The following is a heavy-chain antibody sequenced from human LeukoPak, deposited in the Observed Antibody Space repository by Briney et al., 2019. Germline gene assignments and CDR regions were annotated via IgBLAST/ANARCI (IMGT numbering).Heavy chain of an antibody. CDR3: AGGMVTFFGDI. CDR2: IYYSGST. CDR1: GGSISSYY. J-gene: IGHJ3*02. V-gene: IGHV4-59*01. Sequence: SETLSLTCTVSGGSISSYYWSWIRQPPGKGLEWIGYIYYSGSTNCNPSLKSRVTISVDTSKNQFSLKLSSVTAADTAVYYCAGGMVTFFGDIWGQGTMVTVSS. D-gene: IGHD3-3*01.